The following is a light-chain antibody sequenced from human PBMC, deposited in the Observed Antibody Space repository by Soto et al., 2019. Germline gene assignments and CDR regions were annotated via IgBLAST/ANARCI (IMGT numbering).Light chain of an antibody. CDR1: SSDVGAYNY. J-gene: IGLJ3*02. CDR2: DVS. Sequence: QSALTQPRSVSGSPGQSVTISCTGTSSDVGAYNYVSWYQHHPGKAPKVMIYDVSERPSGVTDRFSGSKSDNKASLTISGLQAEDEAYYYCCSYAGSYSWVFGGGTKLTVL. V-gene: IGLV2-11*01. CDR3: CSYAGSYSWV.